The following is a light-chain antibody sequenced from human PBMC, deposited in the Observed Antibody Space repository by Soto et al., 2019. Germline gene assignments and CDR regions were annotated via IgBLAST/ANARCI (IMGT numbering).Light chain of an antibody. V-gene: IGLV1-40*01. CDR1: SSNVGADYD. CDR2: GNT. CDR3: PACDSSLSGCV. Sequence: QSVLTQPPSVSGAPGQRVTISCTGSSSNVGADYDVHWYQQLPGTAPKLLIYGNTNRPSGVPDRFSGSKSGTSASLAITGLPAGGEADYYCPACDSSLSGCVFGGGTKVTVL. J-gene: IGLJ2*01.